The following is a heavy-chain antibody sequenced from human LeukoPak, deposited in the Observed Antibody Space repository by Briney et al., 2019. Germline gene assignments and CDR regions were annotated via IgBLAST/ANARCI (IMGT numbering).Heavy chain of an antibody. CDR1: GFSLSTSGVG. CDR2: IYWNDDK. V-gene: IGHV2-5*01. Sequence: SGATLVNPTQTLTLTCSFFGFSLSTSGVGVGWIRQPPGKALEWLALIYWNDDKRYSPSLKSRLTITKDTSKNQVVLTMTNMDPVHTATYYCAHSHKGFLEWLPNYYYYYGMDVWGQGTTVTVSS. J-gene: IGHJ6*02. D-gene: IGHD3-3*01. CDR3: AHSHKGFLEWLPNYYYYYGMDV.